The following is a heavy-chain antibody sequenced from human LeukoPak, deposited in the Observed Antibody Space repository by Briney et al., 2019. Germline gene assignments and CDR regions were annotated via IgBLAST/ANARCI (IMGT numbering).Heavy chain of an antibody. V-gene: IGHV1-2*06. CDR3: AESITIFDSPDY. Sequence: ASVKVSCKASGYTFNIYYIHWVRQAPGQGLEWMGRINPVNGVANYAQKFQGRVTMTRDTSISTAFMELSSLRSDDTAVYYCAESITIFDSPDYWGQGTLVTVSS. D-gene: IGHD3-3*01. CDR1: GYTFNIYY. CDR2: INPVNGVA. J-gene: IGHJ4*02.